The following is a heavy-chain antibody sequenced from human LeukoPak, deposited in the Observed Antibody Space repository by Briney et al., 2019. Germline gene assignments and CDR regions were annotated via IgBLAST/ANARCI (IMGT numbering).Heavy chain of an antibody. Sequence: PSETLSLTCAVYGGSFSGYYWSWIRQPPGEGLEWIGEINHSGSTNYNPSLKSRVTISVDTSKNQFSLKLSSVTAADTAVYYCARGPNYYDSSGYRSRTFDPWGQGTLVTVSS. V-gene: IGHV4-34*01. J-gene: IGHJ5*02. CDR1: GGSFSGYY. CDR2: INHSGST. CDR3: ARGPNYYDSSGYRSRTFDP. D-gene: IGHD3-22*01.